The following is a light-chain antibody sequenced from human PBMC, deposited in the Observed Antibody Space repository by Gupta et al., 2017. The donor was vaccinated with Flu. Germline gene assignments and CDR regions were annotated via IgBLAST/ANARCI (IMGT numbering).Light chain of an antibody. V-gene: IGLV2-8*01. Sequence: QSALTQPPSASGSPGQSVTISCTGTGSDVGGYNYVSWYQQHRGKAPKLIIHEVSKRPSGVPDRFSGSKSGNTASLTVSGLQAEDEADYCCASYGGSNNLYVFGIGTKVTVL. CDR3: ASYGGSNNLYV. J-gene: IGLJ1*01. CDR1: GSDVGGYNY. CDR2: EVS.